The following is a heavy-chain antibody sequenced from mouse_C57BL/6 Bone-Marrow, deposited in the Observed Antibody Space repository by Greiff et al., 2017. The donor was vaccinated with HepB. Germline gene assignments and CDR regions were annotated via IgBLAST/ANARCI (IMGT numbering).Heavy chain of an antibody. V-gene: IGHV5-16*01. Sequence: EVKVVESEGGLVQPGSSMKLSCTASGFTFSDYYMAWVRQVPEKGLEWVANINYDGSSTYYLDSLKSRFIISRDNAKNILYLQMSSLKSEDTATYYCARGPFYYYGSSPYYFDYWGQGTTLTVSS. CDR3: ARGPFYYYGSSPYYFDY. CDR1: GFTFSDYY. CDR2: INYDGSST. D-gene: IGHD1-1*01. J-gene: IGHJ2*01.